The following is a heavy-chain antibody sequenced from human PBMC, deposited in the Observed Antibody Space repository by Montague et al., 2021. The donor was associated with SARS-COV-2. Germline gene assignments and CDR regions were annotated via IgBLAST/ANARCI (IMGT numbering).Heavy chain of an antibody. J-gene: IGHJ6*02. V-gene: IGHV4-34*01. D-gene: IGHD2-15*01. CDR1: GGSFSSY. CDR3: ASHCGGGRCYFGMDV. Sequence: SETLSLTCDVYGGSFSSYWSWIRQPPGRGLEWVGQISHVGGTNYNPSLKSRVTISVDTSKNQVSLNLSSVTAADTAVYYWASHCGGGRCYFGMDVWGQGTTVTVSS. CDR2: ISHVGGT.